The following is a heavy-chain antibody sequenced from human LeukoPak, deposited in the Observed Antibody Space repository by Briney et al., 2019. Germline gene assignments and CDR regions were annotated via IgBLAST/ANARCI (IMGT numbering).Heavy chain of an antibody. D-gene: IGHD2-2*01. CDR2: ISSTSSYI. Sequence: GGSLRLSCAASGFAFTSYTMNWVRQAPGKGLEWVSSISSTSSYIYYTDSVKGRFTISRDNAKNSLYLQMNSLRAEDTAVYYCARVAGYCSSTSNCYSDYWGQGTLVTVSS. J-gene: IGHJ4*02. V-gene: IGHV3-21*01. CDR3: ARVAGYCSSTSNCYSDY. CDR1: GFAFTSYT.